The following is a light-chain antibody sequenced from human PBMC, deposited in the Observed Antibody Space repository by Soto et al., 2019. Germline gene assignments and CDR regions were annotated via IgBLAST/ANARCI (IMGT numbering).Light chain of an antibody. CDR1: QSVSSN. J-gene: IGKJ1*01. CDR3: QQYNNWGT. V-gene: IGKV3-15*01. Sequence: EIVMTQSPATLSVSPGERATLSCRASQSVSSNLAWYQQKPGQAPRLLIYGASTRATGIPARFSGSGSGTEVTLNISSLQSEDFAVYFCQQYNNWGTFGQGTKVEIK. CDR2: GAS.